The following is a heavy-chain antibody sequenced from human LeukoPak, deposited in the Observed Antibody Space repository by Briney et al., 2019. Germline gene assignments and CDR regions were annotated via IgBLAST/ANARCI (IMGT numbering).Heavy chain of an antibody. D-gene: IGHD3-10*01. V-gene: IGHV3-30-3*01. CDR2: ISYDGSNK. CDR3: ARDGPSGDGMDV. J-gene: IGHJ6*02. Sequence: GGSLRLSCEASGVTFSSYVMSWVRQAPGKGLEWVAVISYDGSNKYYADAVKGRFTISRDNSKNTLYLQMNSLRAEDTAVYYCARDGPSGDGMDVWGQGTTVTVPS. CDR1: GVTFSSYV.